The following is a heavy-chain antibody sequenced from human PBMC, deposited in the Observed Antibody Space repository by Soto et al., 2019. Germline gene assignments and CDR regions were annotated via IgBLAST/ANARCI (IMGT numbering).Heavy chain of an antibody. J-gene: IGHJ5*02. CDR2: MYYSETT. CDR3: ARANSSTWYKLEYKWFDP. V-gene: IGHV4-59*01. CDR1: GASINDYY. D-gene: IGHD6-13*01. Sequence: SETLSLTCTVSGASINDYYWSWIRQTPGKGLEWVGFMYYSETTKYNPSLKGRVNMSLDTSKDQVSLHLKSVTAADTAVYYCARANSSTWYKLEYKWFDPWGQGTLVTVSS.